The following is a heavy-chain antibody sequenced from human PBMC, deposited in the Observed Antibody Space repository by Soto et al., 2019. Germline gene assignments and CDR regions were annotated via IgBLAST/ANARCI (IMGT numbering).Heavy chain of an antibody. CDR2: ISAYNGNR. J-gene: IGHJ6*02. V-gene: IGHV1-18*04. D-gene: IGHD1-26*01. CDR1: GYTFTGYF. CDR3: ARGGQECSNSGCGYIYDGMDV. Sequence: ASVKVSCKASGYTFTGYFIHWVRQAPGQGLEWMGWISAYNGNRHFAEGLRGRITMTTNTTTSTADMELRSLSSDDTAVYYCARGGQECSNSGCGYIYDGMDVWGQGTTVTVSS.